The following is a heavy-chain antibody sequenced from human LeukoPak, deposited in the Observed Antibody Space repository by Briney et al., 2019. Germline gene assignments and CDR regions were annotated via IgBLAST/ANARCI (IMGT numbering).Heavy chain of an antibody. D-gene: IGHD6-6*01. CDR3: ARDLLTGSGYSSSSVDY. Sequence: GGSLRLSCAASGFTFSSYAMHWVRQAPGKGLEWVAVISYDGSNKYYADSVKGRFTISRDNSKNTLYLQMNSLRAEDTAVYYCARDLLTGSGYSSSSVDYWGQGTLVTVSS. CDR1: GFTFSSYA. J-gene: IGHJ4*02. CDR2: ISYDGSNK. V-gene: IGHV3-30*14.